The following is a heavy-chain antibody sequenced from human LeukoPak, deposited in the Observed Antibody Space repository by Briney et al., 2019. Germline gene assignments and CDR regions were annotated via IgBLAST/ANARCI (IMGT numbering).Heavy chain of an antibody. Sequence: GGSLTLSCAASGFTFSSYSMNWVRQAQGKGLEWVSSISSSSSYIYYADSVKGRFTISRDNAKNSQYLQMNSLRAEDTAVYYCARDRGMAAFDYWGQGTLVTVSP. J-gene: IGHJ4*02. CDR3: ARDRGMAAFDY. D-gene: IGHD6-25*01. V-gene: IGHV3-21*01. CDR1: GFTFSSYS. CDR2: ISSSSSYI.